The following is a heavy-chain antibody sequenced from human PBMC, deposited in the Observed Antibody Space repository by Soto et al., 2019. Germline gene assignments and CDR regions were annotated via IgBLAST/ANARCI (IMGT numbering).Heavy chain of an antibody. D-gene: IGHD3-9*01. Sequence: SGPTLVQPTQTLTLTCTFSGFSLSTSGVGVGWIRQPPGKALEWLALIYWDDDKRYSPSLKSRLTITKDTSKNQVVLTMTNMDPVDTATYYCAHIPIKDSYGLTPFDYWGQGTLVTVSS. CDR1: GFSLSTSGVG. V-gene: IGHV2-5*02. CDR3: AHIPIKDSYGLTPFDY. J-gene: IGHJ4*02. CDR2: IYWDDDK.